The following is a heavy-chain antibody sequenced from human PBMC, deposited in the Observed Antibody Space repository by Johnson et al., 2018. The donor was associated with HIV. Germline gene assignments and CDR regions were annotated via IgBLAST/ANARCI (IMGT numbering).Heavy chain of an antibody. Sequence: VQLVESGGGVVQPGGSLRLSCAASGFTLSHYWMSWVRQAPGKGLEWVANINQDGSERYYVDSVKGRFTISRDNSKSTLFLQMNSLRLEDTAVYYCASGDDDGFWGQGTIVTVSS. CDR2: INQDGSER. CDR3: ASGDDDGF. J-gene: IGHJ3*01. D-gene: IGHD5-12*01. CDR1: GFTLSHYW. V-gene: IGHV3-7*02.